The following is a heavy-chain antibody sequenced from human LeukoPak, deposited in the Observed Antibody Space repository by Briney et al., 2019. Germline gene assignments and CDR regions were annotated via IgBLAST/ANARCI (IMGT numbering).Heavy chain of an antibody. D-gene: IGHD3-16*01. Sequence: GRSLRLSCAASGFTFSSYGMHWVRQAPGKGLEWVAVISYDGSNKYYADSVKGRFTISRDNSKNTLYLQMNSLRAEDTAVYYCAKDFLGGQGLVSYDDDGLDAGVQGTTVT. J-gene: IGHJ6*02. V-gene: IGHV3-30*18. CDR3: AKDFLGGQGLVSYDDDGLDA. CDR2: ISYDGSNK. CDR1: GFTFSSYG.